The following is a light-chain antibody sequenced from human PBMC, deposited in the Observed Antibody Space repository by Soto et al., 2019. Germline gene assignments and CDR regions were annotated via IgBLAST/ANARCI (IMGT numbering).Light chain of an antibody. CDR1: QTILYTSNNKKY. CDR2: WAS. J-gene: IGKJ1*01. CDR3: QQYYSTPWT. Sequence: DIVMTQSPASLAVSLGGRATINCKSSQTILYTSNNKKYLAWYQQKPGQPPKLLIYWASTRESGVPDRFSGSGSGTDFTLTISSLQAEDVAVYYCQQYYSTPWTFGQGTKVEIK. V-gene: IGKV4-1*01.